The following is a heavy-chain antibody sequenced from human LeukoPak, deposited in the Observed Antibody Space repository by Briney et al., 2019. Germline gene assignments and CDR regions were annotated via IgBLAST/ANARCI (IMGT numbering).Heavy chain of an antibody. V-gene: IGHV1-2*04. CDR2: INPNSGGT. CDR1: RYTFTDYY. CDR3: ARDLSNGYCSSTSCYTEDY. J-gene: IGHJ4*02. Sequence: GASVKVSCKTSRYTFTDYYLHWVRQAPGQGLEWMGCINPNSGGTKYAQKFQGWVTMTRDTSIGTAYMELRRLRSDDTAVYYCARDLSNGYCSSTSCYTEDYWGQGTLVTVSS. D-gene: IGHD2-2*02.